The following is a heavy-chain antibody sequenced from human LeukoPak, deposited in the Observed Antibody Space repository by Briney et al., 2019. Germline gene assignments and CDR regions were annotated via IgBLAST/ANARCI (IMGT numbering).Heavy chain of an antibody. CDR2: TYYSGST. J-gene: IGHJ4*02. CDR1: GGSISSSSYY. Sequence: SETLSLTCTVSGGSISSSSYYWGWIRQPPGKGLEWIGSTYYSGSTYYNPSLKSRVTISVDTSKNQFSLKLSSVTAADTAVYYCARRNYYDMRPFDYWGQGTLVTVSS. CDR3: ARRNYYDMRPFDY. D-gene: IGHD3-22*01. V-gene: IGHV4-39*01.